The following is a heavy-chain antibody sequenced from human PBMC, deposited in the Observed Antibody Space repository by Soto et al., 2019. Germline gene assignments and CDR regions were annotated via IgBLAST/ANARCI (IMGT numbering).Heavy chain of an antibody. CDR2: ISGSGGST. Sequence: GGSLRLSCAASGFIFSTYAMAWVRQAPGEGLEWVSAISGSGGSTYYANSVKGRFTTSRDNSKNTLYLQMSSLRAEDTAVYYCAKRASGSYLSDLDYWGQGTLVTVSS. CDR1: GFIFSTYA. D-gene: IGHD3-10*01. CDR3: AKRASGSYLSDLDY. V-gene: IGHV3-23*01. J-gene: IGHJ4*02.